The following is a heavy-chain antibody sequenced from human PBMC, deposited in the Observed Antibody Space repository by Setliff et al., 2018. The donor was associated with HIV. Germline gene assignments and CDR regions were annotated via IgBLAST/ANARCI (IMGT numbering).Heavy chain of an antibody. Sequence: SETLSLTCTVSGGSISSGDYYWTWIRQPAGKGLQWIGRIHTSGSTNYNPSLKSRVTISIDKSKKQFSLKLSSVTAADTAVYYCARGYYGSGSYSGWFDPWGQGTLVTVSS. CDR3: ARGYYGSGSYSGWFDP. CDR2: IHTSGST. D-gene: IGHD3-10*01. CDR1: GGSISSGDYY. J-gene: IGHJ5*02. V-gene: IGHV4-61*02.